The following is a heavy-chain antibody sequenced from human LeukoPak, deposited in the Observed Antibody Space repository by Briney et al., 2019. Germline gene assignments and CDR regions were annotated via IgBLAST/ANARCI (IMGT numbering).Heavy chain of an antibody. Sequence: SETLSLTCTVSGGSITNYYWSWIRQPAGEGLEWIGRIYTNGNTNYNPSLKSRVTMSVDTSKNQFSLKLSSVTAADTAVYYCARGILVGASKVYFDYWGQGTLVTVSS. J-gene: IGHJ4*02. CDR2: IYTNGNT. D-gene: IGHD1-26*01. CDR1: GGSITNYY. V-gene: IGHV4-4*07. CDR3: ARGILVGASKVYFDY.